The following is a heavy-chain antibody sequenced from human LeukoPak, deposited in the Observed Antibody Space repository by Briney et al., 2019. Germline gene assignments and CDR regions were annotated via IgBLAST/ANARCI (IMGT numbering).Heavy chain of an antibody. D-gene: IGHD6-13*01. V-gene: IGHV3-21*01. CDR3: VRTRNGRLIAAAGDAFDI. CDR1: GFTFSSYS. Sequence: GGSLRLSCAASGFTFSSYSMNWVRQAPGKGLEWVSSISSSSSYIYYADSVKGRFTISRDNAKNSLYLQMNSLRAEDTAVYYCVRTRNGRLIAAAGDAFDIWGQGTMVTVSS. CDR2: ISSSSSYI. J-gene: IGHJ3*02.